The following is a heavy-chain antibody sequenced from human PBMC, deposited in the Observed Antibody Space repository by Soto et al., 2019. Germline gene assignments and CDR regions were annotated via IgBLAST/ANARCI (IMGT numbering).Heavy chain of an antibody. D-gene: IGHD1-26*01. CDR1: GFSVSSNY. J-gene: IGHJ5*02. CDR3: ARHRHPRGTVGATSPLDP. Sequence: GSLRLSCAISGFSVSSNYLSWVRQAPGKGLEWVSVHYSGGSTYYADSVQGRFTISRDKSNNTLYLQMRRVRAEDTAVYFCARHRHPRGTVGATSPLDPWGQGTQGTVS. CDR2: HYSGGST. V-gene: IGHV3-53*01.